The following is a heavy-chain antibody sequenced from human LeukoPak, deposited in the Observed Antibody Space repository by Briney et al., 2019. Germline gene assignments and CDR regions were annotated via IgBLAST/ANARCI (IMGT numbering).Heavy chain of an antibody. J-gene: IGHJ6*02. CDR3: ARDVPPGPSEGMDV. V-gene: IGHV3-21*01. CDR1: GFTFSSYS. Sequence: PGGSLRLSCAASGFTFSSYSMNWVRQAPGKGLEWVSSISSSSSYIYYADSVKGRFTISRDNAKNSLYLQMNSLRAEDTAVYYCARDVPPGPSEGMDVWGQGTTVTVS. D-gene: IGHD1-14*01. CDR2: ISSSSSYI.